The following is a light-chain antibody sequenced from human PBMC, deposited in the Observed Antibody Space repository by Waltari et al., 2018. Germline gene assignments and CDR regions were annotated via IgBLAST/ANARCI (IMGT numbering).Light chain of an antibody. CDR3: MQAIQVPLT. CDR1: QSLLHANGKTY. J-gene: IGKJ5*01. Sequence: DIVMTQTPLSLSVTPGQPASISCESSQSLLHANGKTYLYWYLQKPGQPPELLMYEVSYRFSGVPDRFSGSGSGTDFTLKISRVEPEDVGVYYCMQAIQVPLTFGQGTRLDIK. CDR2: EVS. V-gene: IGKV2D-29*01.